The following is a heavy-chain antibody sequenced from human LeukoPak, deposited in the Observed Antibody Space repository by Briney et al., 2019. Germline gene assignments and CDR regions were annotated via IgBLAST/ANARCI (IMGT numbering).Heavy chain of an antibody. V-gene: IGHV1-46*01. CDR2: ISPSGGST. J-gene: IGHJ6*03. D-gene: IGHD5-12*01. CDR1: GYTFTSNY. CDR3: ARGGVVATIPPDFSWYYYYMDV. Sequence: GASVKVSCKAFGYTFTSNYMHWVRQAPGQGPEWMGVISPSGGSTTYAQKFQGRVTITADKSTSTAYMELSSLRSEDTAVYYCARGGVVATIPPDFSWYYYYMDVWGKGTTVTVSS.